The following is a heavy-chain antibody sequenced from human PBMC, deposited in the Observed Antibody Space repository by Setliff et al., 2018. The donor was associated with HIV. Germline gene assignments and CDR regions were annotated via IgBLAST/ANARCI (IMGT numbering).Heavy chain of an antibody. CDR1: GGSIIINDYY. CDR3: VRSGYSGHFDV. J-gene: IGHJ3*01. Sequence: KPSETLSLTCTVSGGSIIINDYYWGWIRQSPGKGLEWIGSIVYSGTTYYNVSLESRVTISVDTSKNQFSLKLSSVTAADTAVYYCVRSGYSGHFDVLGQGTMVTVSS. V-gene: IGHV4-39*01. D-gene: IGHD5-12*01. CDR2: IVYSGTT.